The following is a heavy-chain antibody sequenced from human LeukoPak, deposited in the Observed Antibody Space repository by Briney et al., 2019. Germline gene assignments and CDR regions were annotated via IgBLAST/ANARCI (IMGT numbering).Heavy chain of an antibody. CDR2: ISSSSSYI. Sequence: GGSLRLSCAASGFTFSSYSMNWVRQAPGKGPEWVSSISSSSSYIYYADSVKGRFTISRDNAKNSLYLQMNSLRAEDTAVYYCAREGPTIFGVVISAFDIWGQGTMVTVSS. CDR1: GFTFSSYS. CDR3: AREGPTIFGVVISAFDI. J-gene: IGHJ3*02. D-gene: IGHD3-3*01. V-gene: IGHV3-21*01.